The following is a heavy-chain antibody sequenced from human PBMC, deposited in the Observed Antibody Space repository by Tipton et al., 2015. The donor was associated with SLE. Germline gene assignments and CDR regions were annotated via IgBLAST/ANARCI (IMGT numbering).Heavy chain of an antibody. Sequence: TLSLTCTVSGGSVSSGSYYWSWIRQPPGKGLEWIGYIYYSGSTNYNPSLKSRVTISVDTSKNQFSLKLRSVTAADTAVYYCARVGPPFDYWGQGTLVTVSS. V-gene: IGHV4-61*01. D-gene: IGHD3/OR15-3a*01. J-gene: IGHJ4*02. CDR3: ARVGPPFDY. CDR2: IYYSGST. CDR1: GGSVSSGSYY.